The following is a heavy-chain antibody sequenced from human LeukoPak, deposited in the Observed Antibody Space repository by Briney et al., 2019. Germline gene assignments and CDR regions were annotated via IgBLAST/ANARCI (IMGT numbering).Heavy chain of an antibody. Sequence: SVKVSCKASGGTFSSYAISWVRQAPGQGLEWMGGIIPIFGTANYAQKFQGRVTITADESTSTAYMELSSLRSEDTAVYYCARTGKALAEFDYWGQGTLVTVSS. D-gene: IGHD6-13*01. J-gene: IGHJ4*02. CDR3: ARTGKALAEFDY. V-gene: IGHV1-69*13. CDR2: IIPIFGTA. CDR1: GGTFSSYA.